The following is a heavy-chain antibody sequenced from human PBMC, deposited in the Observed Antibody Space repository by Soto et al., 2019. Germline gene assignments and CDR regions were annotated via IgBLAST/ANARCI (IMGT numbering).Heavy chain of an antibody. CDR3: AKSQSSLYYIDV. CDR2: FGGSGGT. V-gene: IGHV3-23*01. Sequence: EVQVLESGGGLVQPGGSLRLSWVGSGFIFSNYAMAWVRQAPGKGLEWVSGFGGSGGTYYADSVKGRYTISRDNSKNTLYLQMNSLSVEDTAVYYCAKSQSSLYYIDVWGKGTAVTVSS. J-gene: IGHJ6*03. CDR1: GFIFSNYA.